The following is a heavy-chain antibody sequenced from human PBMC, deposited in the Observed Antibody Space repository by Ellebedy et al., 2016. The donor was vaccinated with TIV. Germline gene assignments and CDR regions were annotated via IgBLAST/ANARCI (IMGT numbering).Heavy chain of an antibody. V-gene: IGHV5-51*01. CDR2: IYPGDSDT. CDR3: ARHASYCSGGSCYDGFVDY. J-gene: IGHJ4*02. D-gene: IGHD2-15*01. CDR1: GYDFTGFW. Sequence: GESLKISCKGSGYDFTGFWIGWVRQMPGKGLEYMGIIYPGDSDTRYSPSFQGQVTISADKSISTAYLQWSSLKASDTAMYYCARHASYCSGGSCYDGFVDYWGQGTLVTVSS.